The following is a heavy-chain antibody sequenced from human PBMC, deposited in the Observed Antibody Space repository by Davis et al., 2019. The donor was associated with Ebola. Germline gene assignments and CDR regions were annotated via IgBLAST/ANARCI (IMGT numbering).Heavy chain of an antibody. CDR2: INPSGGST. D-gene: IGHD3-3*01. Sequence: AASVKVSCKASGYTFTSYYMHWVRQAPGQGLEWMGIINPSGGSTSYAQKFQGRVTMTRDTSTSTVYMELSSLRSEDTAVYYCARDPAHYDFWSGYYTPFYGMDVWGKGTTVTVSS. J-gene: IGHJ6*04. CDR3: ARDPAHYDFWSGYYTPFYGMDV. V-gene: IGHV1-46*01. CDR1: GYTFTSYY.